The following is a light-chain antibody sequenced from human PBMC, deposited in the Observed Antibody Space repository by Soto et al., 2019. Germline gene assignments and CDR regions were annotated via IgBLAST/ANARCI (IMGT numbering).Light chain of an antibody. V-gene: IGKV1-39*01. J-gene: IGKJ2*01. Sequence: DIQMTQSPSSLSASVGDRVTITCRASQSISNYLNWYQHKPGKAPKLLIYAASTLQSGVLSRFSGSGSGTDFTLTISSLQPEDFATYYCEQSYRTPYTFGQGSNLEIK. CDR2: AAS. CDR3: EQSYRTPYT. CDR1: QSISNY.